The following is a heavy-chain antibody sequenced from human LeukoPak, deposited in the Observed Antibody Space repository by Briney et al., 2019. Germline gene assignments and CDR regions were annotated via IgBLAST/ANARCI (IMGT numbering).Heavy chain of an antibody. CDR1: GYTFTGYY. CDR2: INPNSGGS. Sequence: ASVKVSCKASGYTFTGYYLHWVRQAPGQGPEWMGWINPNSGGSNSAQKFQGRVTMTRDTSINTAYMELSRLTSDDTAVYYCARVGRITRTPGDYYYYMDVWGKGTTVTVSS. CDR3: ARVGRITRTPGDYYYYMDV. D-gene: IGHD1-7*01. V-gene: IGHV1-2*02. J-gene: IGHJ6*03.